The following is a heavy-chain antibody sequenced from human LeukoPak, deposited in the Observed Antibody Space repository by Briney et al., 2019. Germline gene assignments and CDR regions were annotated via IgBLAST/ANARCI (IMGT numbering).Heavy chain of an antibody. CDR2: INHSGST. CDR3: ARGPGQWRGNFDY. J-gene: IGHJ4*02. Sequence: SETLSLTCAVYGGSFSGYYWSWIRQPPGKGLEWIGEINHSGSTNYNPSLKSRVTISVDTSKNQFSLKLSSVTAADTAVYYCARGPGQWRGNFDYWGQGTLVTVSS. V-gene: IGHV4-34*01. D-gene: IGHD6-19*01. CDR1: GGSFSGYY.